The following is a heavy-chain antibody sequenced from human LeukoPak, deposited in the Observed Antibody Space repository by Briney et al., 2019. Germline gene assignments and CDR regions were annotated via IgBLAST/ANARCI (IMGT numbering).Heavy chain of an antibody. V-gene: IGHV1-46*01. CDR1: GYTFTSYY. CDR2: INPSGGST. CDR3: ARAHLVVNPLDY. Sequence: ASVKVSCKASGYTFTSYYMHWVRQAPGQGLEWMGIINPSGGSTSYAQKFQGRVTMTGDMSTSTVYMELSSLRSEDTAVYYCARAHLVVNPLDYWGQGTLVTVSS. D-gene: IGHD3-22*01. J-gene: IGHJ4*02.